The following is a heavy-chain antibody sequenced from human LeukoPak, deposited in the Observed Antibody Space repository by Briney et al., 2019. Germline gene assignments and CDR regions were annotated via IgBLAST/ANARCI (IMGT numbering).Heavy chain of an antibody. CDR3: TTDRILTGYYPY. CDR1: GFTLSNYW. V-gene: IGHV3-74*01. D-gene: IGHD3-9*01. CDR2: INSGGRTT. J-gene: IGHJ4*02. Sequence: GGSLRLSCAASGFTLSNYWMHWVRQAPGKGLVWVSRINSGGRTTGYAGSVKGRFTISRDNAKKMLYLQMNSLRAEDTAVYYCTTDRILTGYYPYWGQGTLVTVSS.